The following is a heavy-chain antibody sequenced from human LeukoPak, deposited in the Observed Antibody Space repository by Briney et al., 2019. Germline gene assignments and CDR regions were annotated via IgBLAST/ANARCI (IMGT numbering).Heavy chain of an antibody. CDR3: ARDEGIVVVTAQPHYYYYGMDV. Sequence: GASVKVSCKASGYTFTSYGISWVRQAPGQGLEWLGWISAYNGNTNYAQKLQGRVTMTTDTSMSTAYMELRSLRSDDTAVYYCARDEGIVVVTAQPHYYYYGMDVWGQGTTVTVSS. V-gene: IGHV1-18*01. J-gene: IGHJ6*02. D-gene: IGHD2-21*02. CDR2: ISAYNGNT. CDR1: GYTFTSYG.